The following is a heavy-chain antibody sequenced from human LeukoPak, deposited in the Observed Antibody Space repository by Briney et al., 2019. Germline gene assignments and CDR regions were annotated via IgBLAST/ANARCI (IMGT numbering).Heavy chain of an antibody. V-gene: IGHV4-39*06. CDR2: INYRGTV. CDR3: ARVTKYDNSRNNYYMDV. CDR1: DGSTTGTRYY. Sequence: SETLSLTCTVSDGSTTGTRYYWGWFRQTPGKGPEWIGNINYRGTVYYNPSLRSRATISLDTSKNQFPLRLTSVTAADTAVYFCARVTKYDNSRNNYYMDVWGKGTTVTVSS. J-gene: IGHJ6*03. D-gene: IGHD4-17*01.